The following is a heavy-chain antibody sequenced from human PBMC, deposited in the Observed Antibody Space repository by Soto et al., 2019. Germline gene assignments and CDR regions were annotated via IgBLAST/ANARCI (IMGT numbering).Heavy chain of an antibody. V-gene: IGHV4-34*01. CDR3: ARGRHCSSTSCYTYYYYYYGMDV. CDR2: INHSGST. J-gene: IGHJ6*02. Sequence: SETLSLTCAVYGGSFSGYYWSWIRQPPGKGLEWIGEINHSGSTNYNPSLKSRATISVDTSKNQFSLKLSSVTAADTAVYYCARGRHCSSTSCYTYYYYYYGMDVWGQGTTVTVSS. CDR1: GGSFSGYY. D-gene: IGHD2-2*02.